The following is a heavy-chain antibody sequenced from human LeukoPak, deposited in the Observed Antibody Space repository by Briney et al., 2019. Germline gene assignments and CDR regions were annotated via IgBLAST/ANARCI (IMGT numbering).Heavy chain of an antibody. Sequence: SETLSLTCTVSAASISSLYRSWIRQPPGKGLEWLGYTNYSGSTNYNPSLKRRVTISVDTSKNQFSLKLSSVTAADTALYYCARGESERYSGYDYYVMDVWGQGTTVTVSS. V-gene: IGHV4-59*11. CDR3: ARGESERYSGYDYYVMDV. CDR2: TNYSGST. D-gene: IGHD5-12*01. CDR1: AASISSLY. J-gene: IGHJ6*02.